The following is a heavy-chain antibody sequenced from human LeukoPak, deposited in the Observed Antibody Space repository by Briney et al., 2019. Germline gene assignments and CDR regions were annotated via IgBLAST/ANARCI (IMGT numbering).Heavy chain of an antibody. CDR2: ISSSGSTI. CDR3: ARGAYYYDSSTYLSDVAY. J-gene: IGHJ4*02. V-gene: IGHV3-48*01. CDR1: GFTISYYS. Sequence: GGSLRLSCAASGFTISYYSMNWVRQAPGRGLEWVSYISSSGSTIYYADSVKGRFTISRDNAKDSLYLQMNSLRAEDTAVYYCARGAYYYDSSTYLSDVAYWGQGTLVTVSS. D-gene: IGHD3-22*01.